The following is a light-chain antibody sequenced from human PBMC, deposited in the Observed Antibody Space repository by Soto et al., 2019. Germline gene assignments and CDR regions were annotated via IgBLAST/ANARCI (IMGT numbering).Light chain of an antibody. CDR2: GNN. J-gene: IGLJ3*02. CDR3: QSYDSSLSGGV. V-gene: IGLV1-40*01. CDR1: SSNIGTGYA. Sequence: QLVLTQPPSVSGAPGQRVTISCTGSSSNIGTGYAVHWYQQVPGTAPKLLIYGNNYRPSGVPDRFSGSKSGTSASLAITGLQADDEADYYCQSYDSSLSGGVFGGGTKVTVL.